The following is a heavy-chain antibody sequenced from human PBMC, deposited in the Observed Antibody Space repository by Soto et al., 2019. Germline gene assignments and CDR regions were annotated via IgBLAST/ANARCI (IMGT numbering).Heavy chain of an antibody. Sequence: SETVSLTCTVSGGPISSYYWSWIRQPPGKGLEWIGYIYYSGSTNYNPSLKSRVTISVDTSKNQFSLKLSSVTAADTAVYYCARRTGSSWYGPLYFDYWGQGTLVTVSS. CDR2: IYYSGST. V-gene: IGHV4-59*08. CDR3: ARRTGSSWYGPLYFDY. J-gene: IGHJ4*02. CDR1: GGPISSYY. D-gene: IGHD6-13*01.